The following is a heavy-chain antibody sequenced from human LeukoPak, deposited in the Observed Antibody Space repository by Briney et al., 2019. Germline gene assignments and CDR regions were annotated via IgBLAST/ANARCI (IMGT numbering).Heavy chain of an antibody. J-gene: IGHJ3*02. Sequence: PGGSLRLSCAASGFTFDDYAMPWVRQAPGKGLEWVSGISWNSGSIGYADSVKGRFTISRDNAKNSLYLQMNSLRAEDTALYYCAKSIINYYDSSGYEEDAFDIWGQGTMVTVSS. V-gene: IGHV3-9*01. CDR2: ISWNSGSI. D-gene: IGHD3-22*01. CDR3: AKSIINYYDSSGYEEDAFDI. CDR1: GFTFDDYA.